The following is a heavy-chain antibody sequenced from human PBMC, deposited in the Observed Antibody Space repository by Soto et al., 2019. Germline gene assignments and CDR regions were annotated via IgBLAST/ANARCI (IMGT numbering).Heavy chain of an antibody. CDR1: GGYVSSSNYY. D-gene: IGHD2-15*01. J-gene: IGHJ4*02. CDR2: IYYSGST. Sequence: QVQLQESGPGLVKPSESLSLTCTVSGGYVSSSNYYWSWIRQPPGKRLEWLGYIYYSGSTKYNPSLQTRFTMSLDKPKNQFSGRLSAVIAADSAVYYCARVGRHHTGILLPIYYLDSWGQGTLVSVSA. CDR3: ARVGRHHTGILLPIYYLDS. V-gene: IGHV4-61*01.